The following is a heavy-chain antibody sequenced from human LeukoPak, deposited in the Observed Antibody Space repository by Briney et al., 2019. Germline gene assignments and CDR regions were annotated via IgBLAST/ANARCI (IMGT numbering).Heavy chain of an antibody. D-gene: IGHD6-19*01. CDR2: TYYRSKWYD. CDR1: GDSVSSKNGA. J-gene: IGHJ4*02. Sequence: SQTLSLTCAISGDSVSSKNGAWNWIRQSPSRGLEWLGRTYYRSKWYDEYADSVKGRITISPDTSKNQFSLHVYSVTPEDTAVYYCARDLGTSGWYTFDYWGQGTLVTVSS. V-gene: IGHV6-1*01. CDR3: ARDLGTSGWYTFDY.